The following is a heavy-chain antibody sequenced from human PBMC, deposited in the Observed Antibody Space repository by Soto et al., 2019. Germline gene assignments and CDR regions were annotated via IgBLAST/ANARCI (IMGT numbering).Heavy chain of an antibody. V-gene: IGHV3-11*06. CDR3: ARAKLVVEGRFDY. D-gene: IGHD3-22*01. CDR2: ISSSGTYT. CDR1: GFSFSDYY. J-gene: IGHJ4*02. Sequence: GGSLRLSCAASGFSFSDYYMNWIRQAPGKGLEWISYISSSGTYTNYADAVRGRFTMSRDSAKNSLYLQMDGLRAEDTAVYYCARAKLVVEGRFDYWGQGTLVTVSS.